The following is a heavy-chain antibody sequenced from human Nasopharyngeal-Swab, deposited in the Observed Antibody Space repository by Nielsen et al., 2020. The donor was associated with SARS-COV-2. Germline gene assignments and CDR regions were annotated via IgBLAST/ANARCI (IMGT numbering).Heavy chain of an antibody. Sequence: GESLKISCAASGFTFSSYGMHWVRQAPGQGLEWVAFIWYDGSNKYYADSVKGRFTISRDNSKNTLYLQMNSLRAEDTAVYYCARGVEVDYWGQGTLVTVSS. CDR2: IWYDGSNK. D-gene: IGHD5-24*01. CDR1: GFTFSSYG. V-gene: IGHV3-33*01. J-gene: IGHJ4*02. CDR3: ARGVEVDY.